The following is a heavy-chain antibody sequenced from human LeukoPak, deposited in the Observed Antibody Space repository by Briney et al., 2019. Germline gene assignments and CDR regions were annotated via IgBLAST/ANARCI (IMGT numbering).Heavy chain of an antibody. CDR2: IWYDGSNK. D-gene: IGHD6-19*01. V-gene: IGHV3-33*01. J-gene: IGHJ4*02. Sequence: GGSLRLSCAASGFTFSSYGMHWVRQAPGKGLEWVAVIWYDGSNKYYADSVKGRFTISRDNSKNTVYLQMNSLRAEDTAVYYCARDGRQWLSYFDYWGQGTLVTVSS. CDR1: GFTFSSYG. CDR3: ARDGRQWLSYFDY.